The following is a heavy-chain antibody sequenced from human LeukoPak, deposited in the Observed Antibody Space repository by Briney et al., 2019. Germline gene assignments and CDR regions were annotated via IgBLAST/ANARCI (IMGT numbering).Heavy chain of an antibody. Sequence: SETLSLTCTVSRGSISSYYWSWIRQPPVKGLDGIGYIYYSGNTKYNPSLKSRVTISVDTSKNQFSLKLSSVTAADTAVYYCAAAGSGSPIPFDYWGQGTLVTVSS. D-gene: IGHD3-10*01. CDR1: RGSISSYY. J-gene: IGHJ4*02. CDR3: AAAGSGSPIPFDY. V-gene: IGHV4-59*08. CDR2: IYYSGNT.